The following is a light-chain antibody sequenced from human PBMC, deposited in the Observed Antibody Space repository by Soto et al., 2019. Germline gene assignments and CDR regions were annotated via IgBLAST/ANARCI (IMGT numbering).Light chain of an antibody. V-gene: IGLV4-69*01. CDR1: SGHSSYA. CDR2: LSSDGSH. Sequence: QPVLTQSPSASASLGASVKLTCTLSSGHSSYAIAWHQQQPEKGPRYLMKLSSDGSHSKWDGIPYRFSGSSSGAERSLTISSLQSEDEAHYYCQTWDIGARVVFGGGTKLTVL. CDR3: QTWDIGARVV. J-gene: IGLJ2*01.